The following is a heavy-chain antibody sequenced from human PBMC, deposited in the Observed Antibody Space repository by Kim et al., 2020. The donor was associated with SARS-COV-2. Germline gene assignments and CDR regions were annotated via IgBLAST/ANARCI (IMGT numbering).Heavy chain of an antibody. J-gene: IGHJ4*02. CDR1: GFTFSNAW. CDR2: INSKTDGGTT. Sequence: GGSLRLSCAASGFTFSNAWMSWVRQAPGKGLERVGRINSKTDGGTTEYAAPVKGRFTISRDDSKNTLYLQMNSLKTEDTAVYYCTTEYSSKWDKYYFDYWGQGTLVTVSS. CDR3: TTEYSSKWDKYYFDY. D-gene: IGHD6-13*01. V-gene: IGHV3-15*05.